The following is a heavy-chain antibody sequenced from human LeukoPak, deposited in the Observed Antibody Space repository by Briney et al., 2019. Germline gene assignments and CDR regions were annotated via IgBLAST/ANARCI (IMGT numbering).Heavy chain of an antibody. Sequence: SETLSLTCTVSGGSISSYYWSWIRQPPGKGLEWIGYIHYNGTTNYNPSLRSRVTISVDTSKNQFSLKLSSVTAADTAVYYCARVSWFPGTSYYYMDVWGKGTTVTVSS. V-gene: IGHV4-59*01. CDR2: IHYNGTT. J-gene: IGHJ6*03. CDR3: ARVSWFPGTSYYYMDV. CDR1: GGSISSYY. D-gene: IGHD1-1*01.